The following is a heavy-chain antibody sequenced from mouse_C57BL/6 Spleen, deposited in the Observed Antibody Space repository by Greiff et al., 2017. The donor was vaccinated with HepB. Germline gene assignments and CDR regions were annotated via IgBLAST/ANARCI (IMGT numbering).Heavy chain of an antibody. Sequence: VQLQQSGPELVKPGASVKIPCKASGYTFTDYNMDWVKQSHGKSLEWIGDINPNNGGTIYNQKFKGKATLTVDKSSSTAYMELRSLTSEDTAVYYCARRDDDGHWYFDVWGTGTTVTVSA. CDR3: ARRDDDGHWYFDV. CDR2: INPNNGGT. J-gene: IGHJ1*03. V-gene: IGHV1-18*01. CDR1: GYTFTDYN. D-gene: IGHD2-4*01.